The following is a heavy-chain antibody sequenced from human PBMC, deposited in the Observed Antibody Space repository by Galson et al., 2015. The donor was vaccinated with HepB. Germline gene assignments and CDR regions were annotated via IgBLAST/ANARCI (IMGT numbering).Heavy chain of an antibody. V-gene: IGHV4-31*11. CDR3: ARGSGSITIFGVALVPDVFDI. CDR2: IYYSGST. J-gene: IGHJ3*02. Sequence: TLSLTCAVSGGSISSGGDYWSWIRQHPGKGLEWIGNIYYSGSTYYNPSLKSRVTISVDTSKNQFSLKLSSVTAADTAVYYCARGSGSITIFGVALVPDVFDIWGQGTMVTVSS. CDR1: GGSISSGGDY. D-gene: IGHD3-3*01.